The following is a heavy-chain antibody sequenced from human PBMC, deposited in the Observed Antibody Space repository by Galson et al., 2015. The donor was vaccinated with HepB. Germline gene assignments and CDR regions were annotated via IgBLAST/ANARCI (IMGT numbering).Heavy chain of an antibody. CDR2: IRSKASNYAT. CDR3: TRLGDLSGYSSS. Sequence: SLRLSCAMSGFIIDDYTVHWVRQTSGKGLEWVGRIRSKASNYATAYAASLKGRFTISRDDSKNTAYLHMKSLKTEDTAVYYCTRLGDLSGYSSSWGQGTLVTVSS. J-gene: IGHJ4*02. D-gene: IGHD6-13*01. V-gene: IGHV3-73*01. CDR1: GFIIDDYT.